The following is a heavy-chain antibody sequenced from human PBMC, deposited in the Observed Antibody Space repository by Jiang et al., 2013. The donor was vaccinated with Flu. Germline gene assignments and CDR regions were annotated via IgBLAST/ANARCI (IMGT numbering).Heavy chain of an antibody. Sequence: SRVTISVDTSKNQFSLKLSSVTAADTAVYYCAREPSIAAAGTGVDYWGQGTLVTVSS. D-gene: IGHD6-13*01. J-gene: IGHJ4*02. CDR3: AREPSIAAAGTGVDY. V-gene: IGHV4-30-2*04.